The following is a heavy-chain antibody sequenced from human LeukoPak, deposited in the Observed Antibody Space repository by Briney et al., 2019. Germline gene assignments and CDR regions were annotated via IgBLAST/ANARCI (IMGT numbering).Heavy chain of an antibody. CDR1: GYSISSGYD. Sequence: SETLSLTCIVSGYSISSGYDWGWIRQPPGKGLEWIGSIYHSGSTYYNPSLKSRVTISVDTSKNQFSLRLSSVTAADTAVYYCARVDTAMITVYYYYHMDVWGKGTTVTVSS. CDR3: ARVDTAMITVYYYYHMDV. V-gene: IGHV4-38-2*02. J-gene: IGHJ6*03. CDR2: IYHSGST. D-gene: IGHD5-18*01.